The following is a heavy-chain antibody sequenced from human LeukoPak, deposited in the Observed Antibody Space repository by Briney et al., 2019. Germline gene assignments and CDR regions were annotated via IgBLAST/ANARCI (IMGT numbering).Heavy chain of an antibody. CDR1: GFTFSSYS. V-gene: IGHV3-30-3*01. J-gene: IGHJ4*02. CDR3: ARDPLTTVTTSPADY. D-gene: IGHD4-17*01. Sequence: GGSLRLSCAASGFTFSSYSMNWVRQAPGKGLEWVAVISYDGSNKYYADSVKGRFTISRDNSKNTLYLQMNSLRAEDTAVYYCARDPLTTVTTSPADYWGQGTLVTVSS. CDR2: ISYDGSNK.